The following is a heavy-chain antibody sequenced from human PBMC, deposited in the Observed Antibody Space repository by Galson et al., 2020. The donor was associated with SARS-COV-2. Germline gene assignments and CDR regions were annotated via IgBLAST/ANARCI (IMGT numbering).Heavy chain of an antibody. Sequence: SENLSLTCAVYGGSFSGYYWSWIRQPPGKGLEWIGEINHSGSTNYNPSLKSRVTISVDTSKNQFSLKLSSVTAADTAVYYCARVPAPHVDTKFDYWGQGTRVTVSS. J-gene: IGHJ4*02. CDR3: ARVPAPHVDTKFDY. D-gene: IGHD5-18*01. V-gene: IGHV4-34*01. CDR2: INHSGST. CDR1: GGSFSGYY.